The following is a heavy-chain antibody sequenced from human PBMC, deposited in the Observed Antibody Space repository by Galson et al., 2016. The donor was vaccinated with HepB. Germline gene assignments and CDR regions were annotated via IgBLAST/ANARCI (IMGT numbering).Heavy chain of an antibody. D-gene: IGHD1-26*01. CDR2: IYYSGST. CDR3: ARSWDALDH. J-gene: IGHJ4*02. CDR1: GGSISSYY. Sequence: ETLSLTCTVSGGSISSYYWSWIRQPPGKGLEWIGYIYYSGSTNYNPSLKSRVTISVDTSKSQFSLKLNSVTAADTAVYYCARSWDALDHWGQGILVTVSS. V-gene: IGHV4-59*08.